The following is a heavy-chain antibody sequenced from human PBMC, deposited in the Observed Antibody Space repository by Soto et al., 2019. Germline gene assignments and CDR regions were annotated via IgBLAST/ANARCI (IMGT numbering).Heavy chain of an antibody. CDR3: ARSPGISGPWGY. Sequence: GASVKVSCKASGYTFTSYGITWVRQAPGQGLEWLGWINVYNGNTNYVQNLQGRVTMTTDTSTSTAYMELRSLTSDDTAVYYCARSPGISGPWGYWGQGTLVTVSS. CDR1: GYTFTSYG. J-gene: IGHJ4*02. D-gene: IGHD3-3*02. V-gene: IGHV1-18*01. CDR2: INVYNGNT.